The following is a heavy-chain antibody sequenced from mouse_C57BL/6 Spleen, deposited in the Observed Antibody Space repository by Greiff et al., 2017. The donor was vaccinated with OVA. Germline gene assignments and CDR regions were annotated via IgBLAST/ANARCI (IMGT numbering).Heavy chain of an antibody. J-gene: IGHJ2*01. CDR1: GYAFSSYW. CDR3: ARSGVYYGSSKDYFDY. D-gene: IGHD1-1*01. Sequence: QVQLQQSGAELVKPGASVKISCKASGYAFSSYWMNWVKQRPGKGLEWIGQIYPGDGDTNYNGKFKGKATLTADKSSSTAYMQLSSLTSEDSAVYFCARSGVYYGSSKDYFDYWGQGTTLTVSS. CDR2: IYPGDGDT. V-gene: IGHV1-80*01.